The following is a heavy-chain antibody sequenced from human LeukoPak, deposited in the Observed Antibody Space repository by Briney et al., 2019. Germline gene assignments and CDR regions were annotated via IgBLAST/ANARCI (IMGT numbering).Heavy chain of an antibody. CDR3: ARDLAYKYGSDS. D-gene: IGHD3-10*01. Sequence: PGGSLRRFCAASGFSFSNYDMSWVRQVPGNGLEWFSYISSSSDTIDYADSVKGRFIISRDNAKKSLYVQMNSLRAQDTAVYYSARDLAYKYGSDSWGQGTLVTVSS. CDR2: ISSSSDTI. J-gene: IGHJ5*01. CDR1: GFSFSNYD. V-gene: IGHV3-48*04.